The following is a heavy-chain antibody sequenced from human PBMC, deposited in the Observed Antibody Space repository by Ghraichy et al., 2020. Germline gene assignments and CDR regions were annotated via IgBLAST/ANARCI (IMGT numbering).Heavy chain of an antibody. J-gene: IGHJ6*02. CDR3: TRDVSIDGMDV. D-gene: IGHD2-21*01. Sequence: GGSLRLSCTASGFTFGDYAMSWVRQAPGKGLEWVGFIRSKAYGGTTEYAASVKGRFTISRDDSKSIAYLQMNSLKTEDTAVYYCTRDVSIDGMDVWGQGTTVTVSS. CDR1: GFTFGDYA. CDR2: IRSKAYGGTT. V-gene: IGHV3-49*04.